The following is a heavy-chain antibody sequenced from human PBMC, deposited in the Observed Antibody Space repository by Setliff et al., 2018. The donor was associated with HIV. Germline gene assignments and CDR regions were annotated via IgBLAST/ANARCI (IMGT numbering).Heavy chain of an antibody. Sequence: GESLKISCKGSGYSFTSYWIAWVRQKPGKGLEWMGIIFPGDSKMHYSPSFQGRVTLSADKSISTAYLQLNSLRASDTAIYYCTKGGGLNFRWHDWFVKIWGQGTPVTVSS. CDR3: TKGGGLNFRWHDWFVKI. V-gene: IGHV5-51*01. CDR2: IFPGDSKM. D-gene: IGHD3-9*01. CDR1: GYSFTSYW. J-gene: IGHJ4*03.